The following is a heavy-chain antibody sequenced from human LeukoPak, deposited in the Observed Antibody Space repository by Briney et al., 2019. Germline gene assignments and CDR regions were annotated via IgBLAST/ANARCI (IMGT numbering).Heavy chain of an antibody. Sequence: SETLSLTCAVSGGSISSGSYSWAWTRQPPGKGLEWIGSIYYSGNTYYDPSLKSRVTISVDTSKNQFSLKLNSVTAADTALYFCARHGSPMYYFDYWGQGTLVTVSS. V-gene: IGHV4-39*01. CDR1: GGSISSGSYS. CDR2: IYYSGNT. CDR3: ARHGSPMYYFDY. J-gene: IGHJ4*02. D-gene: IGHD1-26*01.